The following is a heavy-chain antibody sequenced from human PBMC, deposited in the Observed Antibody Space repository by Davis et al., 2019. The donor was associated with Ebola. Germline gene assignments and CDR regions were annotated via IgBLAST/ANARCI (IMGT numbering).Heavy chain of an antibody. D-gene: IGHD2-2*02. CDR1: GGTFSSYA. Sequence: SVKVSCKASGGTFSSYAISWVRQAPGQGLEWMGGIIPIFGTANYAQKFQGRVTITADESTSTAYMELSSLRSEDTAVYYCARGGYCSSTSCYTPLTYYYYGMDVWGQGTTVTVSS. CDR2: IIPIFGTA. J-gene: IGHJ6*02. V-gene: IGHV1-69*13. CDR3: ARGGYCSSTSCYTPLTYYYYGMDV.